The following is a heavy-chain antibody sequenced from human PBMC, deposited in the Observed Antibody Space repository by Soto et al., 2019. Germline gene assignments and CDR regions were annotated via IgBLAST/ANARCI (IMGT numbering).Heavy chain of an antibody. J-gene: IGHJ4*02. Sequence: QVQLVQSGAEVKKPGASVKVSCKASGYTFTHYGITWVRQAPGQGLEWTGWINAYVGETKRAPKYQGRITVTMDTSTNTAYLELRSLRYDDTAVYYCARGDGDTLDYWGQGTLVRVSA. CDR2: INAYVGET. CDR1: GYTFTHYG. CDR3: ARGDGDTLDY. V-gene: IGHV1-18*01.